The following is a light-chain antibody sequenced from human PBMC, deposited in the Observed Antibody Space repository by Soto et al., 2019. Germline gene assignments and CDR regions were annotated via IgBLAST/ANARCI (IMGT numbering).Light chain of an antibody. CDR1: QSVCSRC. CDR2: GAS. Sequence: ETVSTQSPGTLSLSPGERVTLSCRASQSVCSRCFAWYQQKPGQSPRLLIYGASTRATGIPDRFSGSGSGTDFTLTISRLEPEDFAVYYCQHYGTTPWTFGQGTKVGIK. J-gene: IGKJ1*01. V-gene: IGKV3-20*01. CDR3: QHYGTTPWT.